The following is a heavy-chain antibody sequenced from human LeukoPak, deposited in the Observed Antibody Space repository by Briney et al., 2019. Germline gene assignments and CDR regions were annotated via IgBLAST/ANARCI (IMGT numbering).Heavy chain of an antibody. CDR2: INHSGSS. V-gene: IGHV4-34*01. D-gene: IGHD4-17*01. J-gene: IGHJ1*01. CDR1: GGSFSGYY. Sequence: PSETLSLTYAVYGGSFSGYYWSWIRQPPGKGLEWIGEINHSGSSNYNPSLKSRVTISVDTSKNQFSLKLSSVTAADTAVCYCARGEDGDYYFQHWGQGTLVTVSS. CDR3: ARGEDGDYYFQH.